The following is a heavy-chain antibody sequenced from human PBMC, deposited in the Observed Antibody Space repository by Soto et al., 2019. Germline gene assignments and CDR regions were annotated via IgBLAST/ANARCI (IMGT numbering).Heavy chain of an antibody. CDR2: IVPLFGTA. J-gene: IGHJ5*02. CDR1: GGTFGNTA. Sequence: QVQLVQSGAEVKEPGSSVNVSCKTSGGTFGNTAVTWVRQVPGQGLEWIGGIVPLFGTANYAQKFRGRVMITADESPSTAYMDLSSLRSDDTAIYYCARDGDPGSSFWSGPLGGGRFDPWGQGTLVTVSS. D-gene: IGHD3-3*01. CDR3: ARDGDPGSSFWSGPLGGGRFDP. V-gene: IGHV1-69*12.